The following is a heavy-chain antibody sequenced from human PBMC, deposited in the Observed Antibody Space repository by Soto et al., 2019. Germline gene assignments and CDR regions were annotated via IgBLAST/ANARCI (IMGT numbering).Heavy chain of an antibody. Sequence: EVQLVESGGGLVQPGGSLRLSCAVSGFTFSSFWMHWVRQAPGEGLVWVSRINTDGSSTRYADSVKGRFTISRDNAKNTLYLQLNSLRVEYTAMYYCAKRGADTFGLSHWGQGTLVTVSS. V-gene: IGHV3-74*01. CDR3: AKRGADTFGLSH. J-gene: IGHJ4*02. CDR2: INTDGSST. D-gene: IGHD5-18*01. CDR1: GFTFSSFW.